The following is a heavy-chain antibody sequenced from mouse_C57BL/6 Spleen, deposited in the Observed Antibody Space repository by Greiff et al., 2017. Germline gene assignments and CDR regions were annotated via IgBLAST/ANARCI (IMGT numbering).Heavy chain of an antibody. CDR3: ASEGSNGAMDY. D-gene: IGHD2-5*01. Sequence: QVQLKQSGPGLVAPSQCLSITCTVSGFSFTSYGVDWVRQSPGKGLEWLGVIWGVGGTNYYSALKSRLSISKDNSKSQVVLKMNSLQTDDAAMYYCASEGSNGAMDYWGQGTTVTVSS. J-gene: IGHJ4*01. CDR2: IWGVGGT. CDR1: GFSFTSYG. V-gene: IGHV2-6*01.